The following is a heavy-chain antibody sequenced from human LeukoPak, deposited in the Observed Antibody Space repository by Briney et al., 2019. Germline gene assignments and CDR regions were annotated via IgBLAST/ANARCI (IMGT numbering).Heavy chain of an antibody. CDR1: GYIFTSYG. V-gene: IGHV1-18*01. D-gene: IGHD3-22*01. J-gene: IGHJ5*02. CDR3: ARDINRYYYDSHGYYPTDL. Sequence: GASVKVSCKASGYIFTSYGISWVRQAPGQGPEWMGRISVYNGNTNYPQRLQGRVTMTTDTSTTTAYMELRSLRSDDTAVYYCARDINRYYYDSHGYYPTDLWGQGTLVTVSS. CDR2: ISVYNGNT.